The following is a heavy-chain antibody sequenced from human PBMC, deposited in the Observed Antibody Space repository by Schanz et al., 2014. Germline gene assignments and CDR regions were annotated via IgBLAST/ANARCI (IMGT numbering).Heavy chain of an antibody. CDR3: AKDHPSSGWPAFDV. CDR2: MSWNAGSL. V-gene: IGHV3-9*01. Sequence: EVQLVESGGGLVQPGRSLRLSCVASGFRFDDYAMHWVRQAPGKGLEWVSGMSWNAGSLGYGDSVKGRFTISRDNAKNSLYLQMNSLRAEDTAIYYCAKDHPSSGWPAFDVWGQGTQVTVSS. CDR1: GFRFDDYA. J-gene: IGHJ4*02. D-gene: IGHD6-19*01.